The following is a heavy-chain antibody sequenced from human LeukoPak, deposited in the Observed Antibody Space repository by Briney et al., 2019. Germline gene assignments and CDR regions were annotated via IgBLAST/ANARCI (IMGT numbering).Heavy chain of an antibody. J-gene: IGHJ6*03. CDR2: IRGSGGST. V-gene: IGHV3-23*01. Sequence: GGSLRLSCAASGFTFSSYAMSWVRQAPGKGLEWVYAIRGSGGSTYYADSVKGRFTISRDNSKNTLYLQMNSLRAEDTAVYYCAKRSFAYYYDSSGYLDRGYYYYMDVWGKGTTVTVSS. CDR1: GFTFSSYA. CDR3: AKRSFAYYYDSSGYLDRGYYYYMDV. D-gene: IGHD3-22*01.